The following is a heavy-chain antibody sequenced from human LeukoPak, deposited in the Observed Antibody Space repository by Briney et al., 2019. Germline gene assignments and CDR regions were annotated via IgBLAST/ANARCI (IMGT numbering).Heavy chain of an antibody. J-gene: IGHJ4*02. V-gene: IGHV3-48*03. CDR1: GSTFSSYE. CDR2: ISSNGSII. CDR3: ARDGQRWPIYY. Sequence: PGGSLRLSCAASGSTFSSYEMIWVRQAPGKGLEWVSYISSNGSIIYYADSLKGRFTISRDNAKNSLYLQMSSLRAENTAVYYCARDGQRWPIYYWGQGTLVTVSS. D-gene: IGHD6-19*01.